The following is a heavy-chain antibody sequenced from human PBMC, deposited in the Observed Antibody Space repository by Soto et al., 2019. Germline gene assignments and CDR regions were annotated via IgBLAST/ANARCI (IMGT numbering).Heavy chain of an antibody. J-gene: IGHJ6*02. CDR2: MNPNSGNT. Sequence: ASVKVSFKASGYTFTSYDINWVRQATGQGLEWMGWMNPNSGNTGYAQKFQGRVTMTRNTSISTAYMELSSLRSEDTAVYYCARGRVVPAAIWYYYGMDVWGQGTTVTVSS. CDR3: ARGRVVPAAIWYYYGMDV. D-gene: IGHD2-2*02. V-gene: IGHV1-8*01. CDR1: GYTFTSYD.